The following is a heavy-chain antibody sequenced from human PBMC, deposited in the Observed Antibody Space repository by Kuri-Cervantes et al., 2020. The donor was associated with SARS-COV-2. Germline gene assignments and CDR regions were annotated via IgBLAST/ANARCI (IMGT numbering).Heavy chain of an antibody. Sequence: SETLSLTCTVSGDSISSDGHFWTWIRQPPGKGLEWIGYIYSSGTSHYNPSLKSRVTISVDTSKNKLSLNLSSVTAADTAVYYCARDTRLGCSGTSCYSFFDYWGQGTLVTVSS. CDR3: ARDTRLGCSGTSCYSFFDY. V-gene: IGHV4-31*03. D-gene: IGHD2-2*01. CDR1: GDSISSDGHF. CDR2: IYSSGTS. J-gene: IGHJ4*02.